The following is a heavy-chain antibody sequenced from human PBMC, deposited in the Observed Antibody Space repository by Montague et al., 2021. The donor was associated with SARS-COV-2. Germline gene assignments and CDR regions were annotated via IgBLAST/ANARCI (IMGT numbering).Heavy chain of an antibody. Sequence: SETLSLTCAVSGVSITSTNWWSLVRQPPGKGLEWIGEISYGGIATYNPSLKSRATIPMDRSGNLFSLKLSSVTAADTAIYYCAGKVLTVPADYWGQGTLVTVS. J-gene: IGHJ4*02. V-gene: IGHV4-4*02. CDR1: GVSITSTNW. CDR2: ISYGGIA. CDR3: AGKVLTVPADY. D-gene: IGHD4-11*01.